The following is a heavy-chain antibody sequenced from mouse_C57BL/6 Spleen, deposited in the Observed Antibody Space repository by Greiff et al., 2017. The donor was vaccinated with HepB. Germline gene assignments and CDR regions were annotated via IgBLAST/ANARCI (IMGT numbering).Heavy chain of an antibody. J-gene: IGHJ4*01. D-gene: IGHD3-3*01. CDR3: ARGGTVYAMDY. CDR1: GYTFTSYW. V-gene: IGHV1-55*01. CDR2: IYPGSGST. Sequence: VQLQQSGAELVKPGASVKMSCKASGYTFTSYWITWVKQRPGQGLEWIGDIYPGSGSTNYNEKFKSKATLTVDTSSSTAYMQLSSLTSEDSAVYYCARGGTVYAMDYWGQGTSVTVSS.